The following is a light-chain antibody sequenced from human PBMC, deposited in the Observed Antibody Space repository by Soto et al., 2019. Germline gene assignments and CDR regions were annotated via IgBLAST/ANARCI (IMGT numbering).Light chain of an antibody. CDR3: QQYDTWPPWT. Sequence: EIVMTQSPATLSVSPGEGATLSCRASQSVSGNLAWYQQKPGQAPRRLIYGASTRATGVPARFRGSGSGIEFTLTISSLQSEEFAVYYCQQYDTWPPWTFGQGTKVDIK. CDR2: GAS. CDR1: QSVSGN. V-gene: IGKV3-15*01. J-gene: IGKJ1*01.